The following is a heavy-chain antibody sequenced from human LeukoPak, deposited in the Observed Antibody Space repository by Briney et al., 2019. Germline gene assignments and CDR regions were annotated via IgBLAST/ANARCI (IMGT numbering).Heavy chain of an antibody. CDR1: GFTFSSYA. V-gene: IGHV3-23*01. CDR2: ISGSGGST. Sequence: PGGSLRLSCAASGFTFSSYAMSWVRQAPGKGLEWVSAISGSGGSTYYADSVKGRFTISRDNSKNTLYLQMNSLRAEDTAVYYCAKESRYCSSTSCSKNYYYYGMDVWGQGTLVTVSS. CDR3: AKESRYCSSTSCSKNYYYYGMDV. J-gene: IGHJ6*02. D-gene: IGHD2-2*01.